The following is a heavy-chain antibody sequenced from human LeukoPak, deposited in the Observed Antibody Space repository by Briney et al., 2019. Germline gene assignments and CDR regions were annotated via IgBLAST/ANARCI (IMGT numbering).Heavy chain of an antibody. CDR3: ARARGYSGYASLDY. CDR2: ISYDGSNK. CDR1: GFTFSSYA. D-gene: IGHD5-12*01. J-gene: IGHJ4*02. V-gene: IGHV3-30-3*01. Sequence: GGSLRLSCAASGFTFSSYAMHWVRQAPGKGLEWVAVISYDGSNKYYADSVKGRFTISRDNSKNTLYLQMNSLRAEDTVVYYCARARGYSGYASLDYWGQGTLVTVSS.